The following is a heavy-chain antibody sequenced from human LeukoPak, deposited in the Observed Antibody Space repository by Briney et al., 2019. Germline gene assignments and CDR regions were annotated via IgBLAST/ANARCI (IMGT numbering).Heavy chain of an antibody. Sequence: GGSLRLSCAAAGFAFSNSAMNWVRQAPGKGLEWVSGISASGGTTYNAGSVKGRFTISRDNSKSTLYLQMNSLRSEDTAVYYCAKDGRSTTPGYWGQGTLVTVSS. CDR3: AKDGRSTTPGY. V-gene: IGHV3-23*01. D-gene: IGHD2/OR15-2a*01. CDR2: ISASGGTT. J-gene: IGHJ4*02. CDR1: GFAFSNSA.